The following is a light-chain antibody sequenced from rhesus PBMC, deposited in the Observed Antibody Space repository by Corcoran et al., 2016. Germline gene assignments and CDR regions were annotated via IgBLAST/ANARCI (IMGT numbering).Light chain of an antibody. V-gene: IGKV1-69*01. CDR3: QQHDNSPYS. CDR1: QGISNW. Sequence: DIQMTQSPSSLSASVGDRVTITCRASQGISNWLAWYQQKPGKAPKRLIYRATNLETGVPSRFSGSGSGTDFTLNIRSLQPEDIATYYCQQHDNSPYSFGQGTKVEIK. CDR2: RAT. J-gene: IGKJ2*01.